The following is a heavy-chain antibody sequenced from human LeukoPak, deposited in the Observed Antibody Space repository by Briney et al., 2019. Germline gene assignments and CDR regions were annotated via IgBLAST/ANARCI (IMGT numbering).Heavy chain of an antibody. CDR3: AREGPAAGTPYYFDY. CDR2: INAGNGNT. D-gene: IGHD6-13*01. J-gene: IGHJ4*02. Sequence: ASVKVSCKASGYTFTSYAMHWVRQAPGQRLGWMGWINAGNGNTKYSQKFQGRVTITRDTSASTAYMELSSLRSEDTAVYYCAREGPAAGTPYYFDYWGQGTLVTVSS. CDR1: GYTFTSYA. V-gene: IGHV1-3*01.